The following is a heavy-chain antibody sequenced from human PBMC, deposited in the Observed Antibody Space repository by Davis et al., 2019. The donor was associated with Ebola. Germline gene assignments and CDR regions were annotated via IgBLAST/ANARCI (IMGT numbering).Heavy chain of an antibody. J-gene: IGHJ6*02. D-gene: IGHD2-2*01. V-gene: IGHV1-46*01. CDR2: INPSGGST. Sequence: ASVKVSCKASGGTFTNYYMHWVRQAPGQGLEWMGIINPSGGSTSYAQKFQGRVTMTRDTSTSTVYMELSSLRSEDTAVYHCARGNLGYCSSTSCYGIYYYYGMDVWGQGTTVTVSS. CDR1: GGTFTNYY. CDR3: ARGNLGYCSSTSCYGIYYYYGMDV.